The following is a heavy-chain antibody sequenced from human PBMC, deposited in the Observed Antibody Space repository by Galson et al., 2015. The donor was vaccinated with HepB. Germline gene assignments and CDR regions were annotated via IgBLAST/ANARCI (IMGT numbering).Heavy chain of an antibody. CDR1: GYTFTSYA. CDR3: ARDRNYYDSSGYGS. CDR2: INAGNGNT. D-gene: IGHD3-22*01. Sequence: SVKVSCKASGYTFTSYAMHWVRQAPGQRLELMGWINAGNGNTKYSQKFQGRVTITRDTSASTAYMELSSLRSEDTAVYYCARDRNYYDSSGYGSWGQGTLVTVSS. J-gene: IGHJ4*02. V-gene: IGHV1-3*01.